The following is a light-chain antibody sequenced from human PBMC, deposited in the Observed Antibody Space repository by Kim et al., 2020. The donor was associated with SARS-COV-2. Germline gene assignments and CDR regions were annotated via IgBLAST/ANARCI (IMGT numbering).Light chain of an antibody. V-gene: IGKV1-5*03. Sequence: DIQMTQSPSTLSAFVGTRVTITCRASQSVDNWLAWYQQMPWKAPKLLIYQASKLASGVPSRFSGSGSGTTFTLTIYNLQPDDSAIYYCKQYETYWTFGPGTKVDIK. J-gene: IGKJ1*01. CDR1: QSVDNW. CDR3: KQYETYWT. CDR2: QAS.